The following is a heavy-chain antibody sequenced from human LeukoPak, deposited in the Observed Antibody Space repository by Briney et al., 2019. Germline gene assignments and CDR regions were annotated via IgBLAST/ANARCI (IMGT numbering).Heavy chain of an antibody. J-gene: IGHJ4*02. CDR2: ISAYNGNT. D-gene: IGHD2-15*01. CDR3: ARGLAAGSPVDY. CDR1: GYTFTSYG. Sequence: GASVKVSCKASGYTFTSYGISWVRQAPGQGLEWMGWISAYNGNTNYAQKLQGRVTMTRNTSISTAYMELSSLRSEDTAVYYCARGLAAGSPVDYWGQGTLVTVSS. V-gene: IGHV1-18*01.